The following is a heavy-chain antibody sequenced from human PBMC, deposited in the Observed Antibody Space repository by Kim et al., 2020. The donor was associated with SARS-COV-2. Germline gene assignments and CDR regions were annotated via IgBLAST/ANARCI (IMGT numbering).Heavy chain of an antibody. Sequence: GGSLRLSCAASGFPFNSSSINWVRQAPGKGLEWVARISASSTLMDYADSVKGRFTISRDNAKNSVSLQMNSLTDDDTAVYYCARGAFDSWGQGTRVTVSS. V-gene: IGHV3-48*02. CDR3: ARGAFDS. CDR1: GFPFNSSS. J-gene: IGHJ3*02. CDR2: ISASSTLM.